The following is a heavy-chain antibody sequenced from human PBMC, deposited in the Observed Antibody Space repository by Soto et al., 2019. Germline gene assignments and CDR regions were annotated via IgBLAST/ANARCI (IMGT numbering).Heavy chain of an antibody. CDR1: GGSISSSNW. CDR2: IYHSGST. Sequence: SETLSLTCAVSGGSISSSNWWSWVRQPPGKGLEWIGEIYHSGSTNYNPSLKSRVTISVDKSKNQFSLKLSSVTAADTAVYYCARVRAVAGYYYYYGMDVWGQGTTVTV. J-gene: IGHJ6*02. V-gene: IGHV4-4*02. CDR3: ARVRAVAGYYYYYGMDV. D-gene: IGHD6-19*01.